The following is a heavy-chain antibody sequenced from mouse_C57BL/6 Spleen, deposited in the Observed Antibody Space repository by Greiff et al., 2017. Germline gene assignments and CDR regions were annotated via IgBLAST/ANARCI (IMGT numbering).Heavy chain of an antibody. V-gene: IGHV1-64*01. CDR2: IHPNSGST. Sequence: QVQLQQPGAELVKPGASVKLSCKASGYTFTSYWMHWVKQRPGQGLEWIGMIHPNSGSTNYNEKFKSKATLTVDKSSSTAYMQLSSLTSEDSAVYYCARSYYGSSYWYFDVRGTGTTVTVSS. CDR3: ARSYYGSSYWYFDV. CDR1: GYTFTSYW. J-gene: IGHJ1*03. D-gene: IGHD1-1*01.